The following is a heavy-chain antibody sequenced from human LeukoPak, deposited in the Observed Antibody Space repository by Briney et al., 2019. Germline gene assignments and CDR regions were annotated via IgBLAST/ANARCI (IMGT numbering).Heavy chain of an antibody. CDR3: ARVVILTGYYPNYMDV. J-gene: IGHJ6*03. Sequence: GGSLRLSCAASGFIFSSYGMSWVRQAPGKGLECVSGINWNGGSTGYADSVKGRFTISRDNAKNSLYLQMNSLRAEDTALYYCARVVILTGYYPNYMDVWGKGTTVTVSS. D-gene: IGHD3-9*01. V-gene: IGHV3-20*04. CDR2: INWNGGST. CDR1: GFIFSSYG.